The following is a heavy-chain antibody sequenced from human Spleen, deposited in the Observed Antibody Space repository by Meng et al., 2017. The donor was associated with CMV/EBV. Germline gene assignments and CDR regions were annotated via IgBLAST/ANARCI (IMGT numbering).Heavy chain of an antibody. CDR1: GFTFTMYA. CDR2: ISASGDNT. CDR3: ARSLVVGVPRRTPAYFFDY. Sequence: GGSLRLSCATSGFTFTMYAMNWVRQAPGKGLEWVAGISASGDNTYYADSVKGHFTISRDKSKNSLYLEMNNLRVEDTAVYYCARSLVVGVPRRTPAYFFDYWGQGALVTVSS. V-gene: IGHV3-23*01. D-gene: IGHD2-15*01. J-gene: IGHJ4*02.